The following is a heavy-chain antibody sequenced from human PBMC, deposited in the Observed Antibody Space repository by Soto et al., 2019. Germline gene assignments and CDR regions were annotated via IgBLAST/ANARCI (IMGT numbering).Heavy chain of an antibody. CDR3: ARSPLDYTNRAMDD. J-gene: IGHJ6*02. CDR1: GGTFSSYA. D-gene: IGHD4-4*01. CDR2: IIPIVGTA. V-gene: IGHV1-69*12. Sequence: QVQLVQSGAEVKKPGSSVKVSCKASGGTFSSYAISWVRQAPGQGLEWMGGIIPIVGTANYAQKFQGRVTITADESTSTAYMALSSLRAEDTAVYYCARSPLDYTNRAMDDWGQGTTVTVSS.